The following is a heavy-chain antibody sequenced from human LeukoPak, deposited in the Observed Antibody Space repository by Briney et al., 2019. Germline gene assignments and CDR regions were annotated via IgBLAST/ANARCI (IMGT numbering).Heavy chain of an antibody. Sequence: GGSLRLSCAASRFTFNSYAMSWVRQAPGKGLEWVSVIGGSNGITFYVGSVKGRFTISRDNSKDTLYLQMNSLRAEDTAVYYCAKAGSGWYTFDYWGQGTLVTVSS. D-gene: IGHD6-19*01. CDR3: AKAGSGWYTFDY. J-gene: IGHJ4*02. V-gene: IGHV3-23*01. CDR2: IGGSNGIT. CDR1: RFTFNSYA.